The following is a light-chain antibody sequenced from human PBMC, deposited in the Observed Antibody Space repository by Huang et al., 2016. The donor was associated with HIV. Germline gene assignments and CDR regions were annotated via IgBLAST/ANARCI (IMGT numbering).Light chain of an antibody. V-gene: IGKV3-20*01. J-gene: IGKJ1*01. CDR3: QQYGSSPWT. CDR1: QSVNNNY. Sequence: EIVLTQSPGSLSLSPGEGATLSCRASQSVNNNYLAWYQQKPGQAPRLLIFSASNRSTGIPDRFGGSGSGTDFTLTIRSLEPEDFAMYYCQQYGSSPWTFGQGTKVEVK. CDR2: SAS.